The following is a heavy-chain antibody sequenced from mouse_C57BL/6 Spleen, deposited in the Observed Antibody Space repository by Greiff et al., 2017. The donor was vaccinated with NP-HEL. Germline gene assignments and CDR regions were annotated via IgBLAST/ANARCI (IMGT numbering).Heavy chain of an antibody. CDR1: GYTFTSYT. J-gene: IGHJ3*01. D-gene: IGHD1-1*01. CDR3: ARWGYYGSSWFAY. V-gene: IGHV1-4*01. CDR2: INPSSGYT. Sequence: QVQLQQSGAELARPGASVKMSCKASGYTFTSYTMHWVKQRPGQGLEWIGYINPSSGYTKYNQKFKDKATLTADKSSSTAYMQLSSLTSEDSAVYYCARWGYYGSSWFAYWGQGTLVTVSA.